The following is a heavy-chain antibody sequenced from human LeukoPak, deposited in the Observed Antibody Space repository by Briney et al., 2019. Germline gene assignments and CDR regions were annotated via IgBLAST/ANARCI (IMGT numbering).Heavy chain of an antibody. J-gene: IGHJ6*02. CDR2: ISSSSSYI. V-gene: IGHV3-21*01. Sequence: GGSLRLSCAASGFTFSSYTMNWVRQAPGKGLEWVSSISSSSSYIYYADSVKGRLTISRDNAKNSLYLQMNSLRAEDTAVYYCARDPTPRYCSGGSCYTHYGMDVWGQGTKVTVPS. CDR1: GFTFSSYT. D-gene: IGHD2-15*01. CDR3: ARDPTPRYCSGGSCYTHYGMDV.